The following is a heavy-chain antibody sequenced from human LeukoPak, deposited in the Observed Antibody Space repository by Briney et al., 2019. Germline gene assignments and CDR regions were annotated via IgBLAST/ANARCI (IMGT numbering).Heavy chain of an antibody. D-gene: IGHD4-11*01. CDR3: VRDSQDYSNYYYYYYGMDV. CDR2: ISSSRSTI. V-gene: IGHV3-48*02. J-gene: IGHJ6*02. Sequence: GGSLRLSCAGSGFTFNTYSMNWVRQAPGKGLEWVSYISSSRSTIYYADSVKGRYTVSRDNSKNSLFLQMNTLRDEDTAVYYCVRDSQDYSNYYYYYYGMDVWGQGTTVTVSS. CDR1: GFTFNTYS.